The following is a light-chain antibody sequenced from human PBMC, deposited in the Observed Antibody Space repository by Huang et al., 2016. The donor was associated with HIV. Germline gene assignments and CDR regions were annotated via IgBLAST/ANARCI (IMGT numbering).Light chain of an antibody. J-gene: IGKJ4*01. CDR3: QQRSNRPPLT. V-gene: IGKV3-11*01. CDR1: QSVSSF. CDR2: DAS. Sequence: EIILTQSPATLSLSPGESATLSCRASQSVSSFLAWYQQKPGQAPRLLIYDASNRATGIPARFSGIGSGTDFTLTISSLDPEDFAVYYCQQRSNRPPLTFGGGTKVEIK.